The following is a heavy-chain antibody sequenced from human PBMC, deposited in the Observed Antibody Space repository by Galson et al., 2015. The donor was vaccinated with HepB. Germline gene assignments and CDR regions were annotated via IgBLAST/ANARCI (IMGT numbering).Heavy chain of an antibody. CDR1: GFTFSSYA. CDR2: ISGSGGST. D-gene: IGHD1-26*01. Sequence: SLRLSCAASGFTFSSYAMSWVRQAPGKGLEWVSAISGSGGSTYYADSVKGRFTISRDNAKNTLYLQMNSLRAEDTAVYYWAKFEGWELPNSIDYWGQGTLVTVSS. V-gene: IGHV3-23*01. CDR3: AKFEGWELPNSIDY. J-gene: IGHJ4*02.